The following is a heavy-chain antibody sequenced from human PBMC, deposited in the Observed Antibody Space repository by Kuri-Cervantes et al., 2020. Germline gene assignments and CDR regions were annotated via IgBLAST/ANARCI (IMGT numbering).Heavy chain of an antibody. D-gene: IGHD6-19*01. V-gene: IGHV3-9*01. J-gene: IGHJ5*02. CDR3: VKGPWWSGWDGDGFDP. CDR1: GFTFDEHA. CDR2: ITWNSEII. Sequence: GGSLRLSCVVSGFTFDEHAMHWVRQAPGKGLEWVSGITWNSEIIGYADTVKGRFTISRDNAKNTLYLQMNSLRAEDTAVYYCVKGPWWSGWDGDGFDPWGQGTLVTVSS.